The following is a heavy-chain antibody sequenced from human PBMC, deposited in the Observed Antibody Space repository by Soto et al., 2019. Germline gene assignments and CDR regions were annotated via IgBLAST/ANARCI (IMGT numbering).Heavy chain of an antibody. Sequence: QVQLVQSGTEVKRPGASVKVSCKASGYTFTNYGISWVRQAPGQGLAWMGWINTYNGNTSYAHKLPGRVTLTTDTSTSTAYMELRSPRSDDADMYYWARLSGSGWYSWGYWGQGTLVTVSS. CDR3: ARLSGSGWYSWGY. D-gene: IGHD6-19*01. CDR1: GYTFTNYG. CDR2: INTYNGNT. J-gene: IGHJ4*02. V-gene: IGHV1-18*01.